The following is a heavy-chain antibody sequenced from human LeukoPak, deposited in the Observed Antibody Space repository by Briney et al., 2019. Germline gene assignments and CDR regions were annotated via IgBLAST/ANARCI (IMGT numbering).Heavy chain of an antibody. J-gene: IGHJ5*02. CDR2: IIPIFGTA. CDR3: ARGGCSGGSCYSGWFDP. V-gene: IGHV1-69*13. Sequence: GASVKVSCKASGGTFSSYAISWVRQAPGQGLEWMGGIIPIFGTANYAQKFQGRVTITADESTSTAYMELSSLRSEDTAVYYCARGGCSGGSCYSGWFDPWGQGTLVTVSS. D-gene: IGHD2-15*01. CDR1: GGTFSSYA.